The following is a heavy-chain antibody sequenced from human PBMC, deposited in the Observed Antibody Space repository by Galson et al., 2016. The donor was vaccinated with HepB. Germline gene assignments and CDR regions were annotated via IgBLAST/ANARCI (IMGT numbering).Heavy chain of an antibody. CDR1: GFTFDAYA. J-gene: IGHJ4*02. CDR3: AKDISYDILTGYFAY. D-gene: IGHD3-9*01. CDR2: ISWNSGSI. Sequence: SLRLSCAASGFTFDAYAMHWVRQAPGKGLEWVSGISWNSGSIGYADSVKGRFTISRDNAKSSLYLQMNSLRAEDTALYYCAKDISYDILTGYFAYWGQGTLVTVSS. V-gene: IGHV3-9*01.